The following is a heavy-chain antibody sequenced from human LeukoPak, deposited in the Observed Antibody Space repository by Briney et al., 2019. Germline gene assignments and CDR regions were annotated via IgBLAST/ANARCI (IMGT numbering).Heavy chain of an antibody. CDR3: ARNVYNFDY. Sequence: GGSLRLSCAASGFTFSSYEMNWLRQAPGKGLECVSYISSSGSTIYYADSVQGRFTISRDNAQNSLYLQMSSLRAEDTAVYYCARNVYNFDYWGQGTLVTVSS. CDR2: ISSSGSTI. V-gene: IGHV3-48*03. J-gene: IGHJ4*02. CDR1: GFTFSSYE. D-gene: IGHD3-10*02.